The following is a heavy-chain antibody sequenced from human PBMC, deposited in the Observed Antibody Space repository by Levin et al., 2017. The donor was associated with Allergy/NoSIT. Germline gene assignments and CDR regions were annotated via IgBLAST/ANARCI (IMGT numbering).Heavy chain of an antibody. D-gene: IGHD2-2*01. J-gene: IGHJ4*02. V-gene: IGHV4-39*01. CDR3: ARERSACTSSTCYGIDY. CDR1: GGSISSSSYY. Sequence: GSLRLSCIVSGGSISSSSYYWGWIRQPPGKGLEWIGTIYYSGTTYYNPSLKSRVTISVDTSKNQFSLKLSSVTAADTAVYYCARERSACTSSTCYGIDYWGQGTRVTVSS. CDR2: IYYSGTT.